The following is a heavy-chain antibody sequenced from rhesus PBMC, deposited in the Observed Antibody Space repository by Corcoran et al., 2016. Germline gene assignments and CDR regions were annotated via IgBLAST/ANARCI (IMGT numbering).Heavy chain of an antibody. CDR2: IYGSGGRT. V-gene: IGHV4-93*01. Sequence: QVQLQESGPAVVKPSETLSLTCAVPGGSISSSNWWSWNRQPHGTGREWIGRIYGSGGRTENNPSLKSRVPISIDTSKNQFSLKLSSVTAADTAVYYCARDGGKSYWGYGLDSWGQGVVVTVSS. J-gene: IGHJ6*01. CDR1: GGSISSSNW. CDR3: ARDGGKSYWGYGLDS. D-gene: IGHD3-34*01.